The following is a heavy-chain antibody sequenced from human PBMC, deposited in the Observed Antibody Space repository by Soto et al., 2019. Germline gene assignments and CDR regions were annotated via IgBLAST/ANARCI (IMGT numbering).Heavy chain of an antibody. D-gene: IGHD6-19*01. J-gene: IGHJ4*02. CDR2: TYYRSKWYN. CDR3: ARDSAVAGRSNGYFDY. Sequence: SQTLSLTCAISGDSVSSNSAAWNWIRQSPSRGLEWLGRTYYRSKWYNDYAVSVKSRITINPDTSKNQFSLQLNSVTPEDTAVYYCARDSAVAGRSNGYFDYWGQGTLVTVSS. CDR1: GDSVSSNSAA. V-gene: IGHV6-1*01.